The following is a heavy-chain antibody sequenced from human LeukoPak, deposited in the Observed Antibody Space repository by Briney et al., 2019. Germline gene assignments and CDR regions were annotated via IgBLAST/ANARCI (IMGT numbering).Heavy chain of an antibody. CDR3: AKRDGNGGNSARSAYDY. V-gene: IGHV3-23*01. CDR2: ISGSGSST. Sequence: PGGSLRLSCAASGFTFSSYAMSWVRQAPGKGLEWVSAISGSGSSTYYADSVKGRFTISRDSSKNTLYLQMNSLRAEDTAVYYCAKRDGNGGNSARSAYDYWGQGTLVTVSS. J-gene: IGHJ4*02. CDR1: GFTFSSYA. D-gene: IGHD4-23*01.